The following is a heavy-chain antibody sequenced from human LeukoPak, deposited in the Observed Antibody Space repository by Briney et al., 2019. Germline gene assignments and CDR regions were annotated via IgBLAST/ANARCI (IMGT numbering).Heavy chain of an antibody. CDR2: ISPDESHK. D-gene: IGHD3-16*02. V-gene: IGHV3-7*04. Sequence: GGSLRLSCAASGFTFSQHWMIWVREAPGKGLEWVAKISPDESHKTYADSVEGRFTISRDNARKSLYLQMDSLRPDDTAVYYCARDPRWNFDYWGQGTLVAVSS. CDR1: GFTFSQHW. CDR3: ARDPRWNFDY. J-gene: IGHJ4*02.